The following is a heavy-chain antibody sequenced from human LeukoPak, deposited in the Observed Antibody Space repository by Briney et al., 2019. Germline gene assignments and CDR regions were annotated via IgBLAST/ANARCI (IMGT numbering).Heavy chain of an antibody. CDR2: IYYSGTT. Sequence: SETLSLTCTVSGGSISSGDHYWGWIRQPPGKGLEWIGNIYYSGTTYYNPSLKSRVTISVDTSKNQFSLKLSSVTAADTAVYYCARVGRDGYNDYWGQGTLVTVSS. CDR1: GGSISSGDHY. V-gene: IGHV4-39*07. CDR3: ARVGRDGYNDY. D-gene: IGHD5-24*01. J-gene: IGHJ4*02.